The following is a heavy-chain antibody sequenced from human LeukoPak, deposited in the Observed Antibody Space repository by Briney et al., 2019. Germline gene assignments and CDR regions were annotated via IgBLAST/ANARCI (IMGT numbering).Heavy chain of an antibody. V-gene: IGHV4-39*07. CDR2: TYYRGTT. CDR1: GASISSTSYY. CDR3: ARDKGLANMDV. J-gene: IGHJ6*03. Sequence: SDTLSLTCTVSGASISSTSYYWGWIRQPPGKGLEWIGSTYYRGTTYYNPSLKSRVTISVDTSKNQFSLKVYSVTAADTAVYYCARDKGLANMDVWGKGTTVTVSS.